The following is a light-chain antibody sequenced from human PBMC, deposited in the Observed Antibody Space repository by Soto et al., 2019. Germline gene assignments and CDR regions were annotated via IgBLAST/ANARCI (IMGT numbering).Light chain of an antibody. CDR3: SSYTTSNTYL. J-gene: IGLJ1*01. V-gene: IGLV2-18*02. CDR1: SSDVGSYNR. CDR2: EGS. Sequence: QSALTQPPSVSGSPGQSVTISCTGTSSDVGSYNRVSWYQQPPGTAPKLIIYEGSNRPSGVPDRFSGSKSGNTASLTISGLQAEDEADYYCSSYTTSNTYLFGTGTKLTVL.